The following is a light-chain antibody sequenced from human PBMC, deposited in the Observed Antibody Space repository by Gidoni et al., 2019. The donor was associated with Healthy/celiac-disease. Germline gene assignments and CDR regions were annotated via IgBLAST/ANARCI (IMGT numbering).Light chain of an antibody. CDR2: GAS. J-gene: IGKJ2*01. CDR3: QQYNNWHYT. V-gene: IGKV3-15*01. Sequence: TQSPATLSVSPGERATLSCRASQSVSSNLAWYQQKPGQAPRLLIYGASTRATGIPARFSGSGSGTEFTLTISSLQSEDFAVYYCQQYNNWHYTFGQGTKLEIK. CDR1: QSVSSN.